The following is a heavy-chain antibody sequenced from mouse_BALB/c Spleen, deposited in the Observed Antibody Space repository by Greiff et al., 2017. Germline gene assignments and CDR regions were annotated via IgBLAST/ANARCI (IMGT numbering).Heavy chain of an antibody. Sequence: VKLVESGPGLVQPSQSLSITCTVSGFSLTSYGVHWVRQSPGKGLEWLGVIWSGGSTDYNAAFISRLSISKDNSKSQVFFKMNSLQANDTAIYYCARSYYYGSSYYAMDYWGQGTSVTVSS. J-gene: IGHJ4*01. CDR2: IWSGGST. D-gene: IGHD1-1*01. V-gene: IGHV2-2*02. CDR1: GFSLTSYG. CDR3: ARSYYYGSSYYAMDY.